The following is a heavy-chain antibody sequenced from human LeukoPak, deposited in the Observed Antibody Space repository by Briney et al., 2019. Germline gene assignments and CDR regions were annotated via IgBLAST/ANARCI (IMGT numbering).Heavy chain of an antibody. CDR2: IYYSGST. CDR3: ARGRYFDSADPSDY. CDR1: GGSISSGGYS. V-gene: IGHV4-31*03. J-gene: IGHJ4*02. D-gene: IGHD3-9*01. Sequence: PSETLSLTCTVSGGSISSGGYSWSWIRQHPGKGLEWIGYIYYSGSTYYNPSLKSRVTISVDTSKNQFSLKLSSVTAADTAVYYCARGRYFDSADPSDYWGQGTLVTVSS.